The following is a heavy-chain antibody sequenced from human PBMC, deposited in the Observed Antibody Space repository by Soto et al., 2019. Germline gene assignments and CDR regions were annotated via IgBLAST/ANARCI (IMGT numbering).Heavy chain of an antibody. V-gene: IGHV1-69*01. CDR2: IIPIFGTA. D-gene: IGHD3-22*01. CDR3: ARGWGYDSNDYYYAY. J-gene: IGHJ4*02. CDR1: GGTFSRHA. Sequence: QVQLVQSGAEVRKPGSSVHVSCTASGGTFSRHAISWVRQAPGKGLEWMGGIIPIFGTANHAQKFQGRFTIIADESTSTVYMELSSLRSEDTAMYYCARGWGYDSNDYYYAYWGQGTLVIVSS.